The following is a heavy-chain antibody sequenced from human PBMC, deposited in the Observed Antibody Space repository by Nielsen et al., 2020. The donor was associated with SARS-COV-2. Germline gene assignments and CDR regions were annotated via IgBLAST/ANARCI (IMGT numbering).Heavy chain of an antibody. Sequence: GASLNISCAASGFTFNIYAMAWVRPAPGRGLQWVTAISASGGGTYYTNSVKGRFSISRDNSKNTLFLQMHSLRVEDTALYYCAKDGVVRGDALDLWGQGTMVTVSS. CDR1: GFTFNIYA. D-gene: IGHD3-10*01. V-gene: IGHV3-23*01. CDR3: AKDGVVRGDALDL. CDR2: ISASGGGT. J-gene: IGHJ3*01.